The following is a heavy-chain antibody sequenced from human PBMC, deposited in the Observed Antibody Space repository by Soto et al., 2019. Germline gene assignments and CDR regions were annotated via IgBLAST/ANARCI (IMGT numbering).Heavy chain of an antibody. J-gene: IGHJ6*02. Sequence: EVQLVESGGGLVLPGGSLRLSCAATGFTFSNYWMHWVRQAPGKGLVWISRVSSDGSFTVYADSVKGRFTISRDNAENTLFLQMISLRAEDTALYYCARGTSFGLDVWGQGTTVTVSS. CDR1: GFTFSNYW. CDR2: VSSDGSFT. V-gene: IGHV3-74*01. D-gene: IGHD1-7*01. CDR3: ARGTSFGLDV.